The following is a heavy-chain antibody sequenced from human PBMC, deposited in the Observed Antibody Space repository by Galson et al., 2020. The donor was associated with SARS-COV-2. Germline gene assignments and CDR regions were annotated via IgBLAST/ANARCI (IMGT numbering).Heavy chain of an antibody. CDR2: ISTTSSTK. Sequence: GGSLRLPCAASGHTFSSHEMNWVRQAPGTGLEWVSYISTTSSTKYYADSVKGRFTISRDHAKNSLFLQMNSLRTEDTALYYCARDGGSGDSDYSALNVWGQGTTVTVSS. V-gene: IGHV3-48*03. CDR1: GHTFSSHE. J-gene: IGHJ6*02. D-gene: IGHD4-4*01. CDR3: ARDGGSGDSDYSALNV.